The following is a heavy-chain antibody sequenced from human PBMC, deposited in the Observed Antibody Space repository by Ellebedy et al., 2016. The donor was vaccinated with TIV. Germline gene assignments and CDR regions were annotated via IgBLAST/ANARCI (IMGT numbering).Heavy chain of an antibody. J-gene: IGHJ5*02. D-gene: IGHD4-17*01. CDR1: GFSFRSYW. V-gene: IGHV3-7*01. Sequence: GESLKISCAASGFSFRSYWMSWVRQAPGKGLEWVANIRDDSEKYYVESVKGRFTISRDNAKNSLFLQMNSLRVEDTAVYYCARRASYGDYAVQVNPWFDPWGQGTLVTVSS. CDR3: ARRASYGDYAVQVNPWFDP. CDR2: IRDDSEK.